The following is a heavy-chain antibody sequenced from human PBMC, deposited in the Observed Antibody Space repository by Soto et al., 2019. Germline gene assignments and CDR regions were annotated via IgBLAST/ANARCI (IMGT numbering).Heavy chain of an antibody. CDR1: GYTFTSYG. D-gene: IGHD3-9*01. CDR3: ARNRADYDILTGYYWTFDY. Sequence: GASVKVSCKASGYTFTSYGISWVRQAPGQGLEWMGWISAYNGNTNYAQKLQGRVTMTTDTSTSTAYMELRSLRSDDTAVYYCARNRADYDILTGYYWTFDYWGQGTLVTVSS. CDR2: ISAYNGNT. V-gene: IGHV1-18*01. J-gene: IGHJ4*02.